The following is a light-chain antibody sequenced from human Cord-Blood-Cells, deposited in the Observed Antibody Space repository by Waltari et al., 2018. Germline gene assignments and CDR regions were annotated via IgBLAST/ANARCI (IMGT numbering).Light chain of an antibody. Sequence: QSALTKPASVSGSPGQSITISCTGTSSDAGGYNYVSWYQQHPGKAPKLMIYDVSNRPSGVSNRFSGSKSGNTASLTISGLQAEDEADYYCSSYTSSSTWVFGGGTKLTVL. CDR2: DVS. J-gene: IGLJ3*02. CDR3: SSYTSSSTWV. V-gene: IGLV2-14*03. CDR1: SSDAGGYNY.